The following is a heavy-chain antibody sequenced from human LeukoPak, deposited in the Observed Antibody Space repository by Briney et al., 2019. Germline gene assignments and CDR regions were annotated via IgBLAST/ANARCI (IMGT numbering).Heavy chain of an antibody. CDR2: IFPIFGTA. CDR1: GGTFSSYA. Sequence: SVKVSCKASGGTFSSYAISWVQQAPGQGVKWMEWIFPIFGTANYAQKFQGRVTITTDESTSTVYMELSSLRSEDTAVYYCARDSDYGGHYYYYYMDVWGKGTTVTVSS. J-gene: IGHJ6*03. D-gene: IGHD4-23*01. CDR3: ARDSDYGGHYYYYYMDV. V-gene: IGHV1-69*05.